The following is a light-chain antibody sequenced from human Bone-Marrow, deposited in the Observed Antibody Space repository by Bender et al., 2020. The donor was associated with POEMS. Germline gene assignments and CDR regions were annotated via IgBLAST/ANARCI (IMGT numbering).Light chain of an antibody. CDR3: ASDTPSGTVV. CDR1: SSDVGRSNL. Sequence: QAALTQPASVSGSPGQSITISCTGSSSDVGRSNLVSWYQQHPGKAPKLMIYEATTRPSGVANRFAGSKTGNTASLTISGLQSEDEADYYCASDTPSGTVVFGGGTKLTVL. J-gene: IGLJ2*01. V-gene: IGLV2-23*01. CDR2: EAT.